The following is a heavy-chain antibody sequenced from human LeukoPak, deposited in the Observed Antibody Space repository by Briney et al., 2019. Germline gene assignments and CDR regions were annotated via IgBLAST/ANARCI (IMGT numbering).Heavy chain of an antibody. V-gene: IGHV3-21*01. J-gene: IGHJ6*02. D-gene: IGHD2-2*01. Sequence: GGSLRLSCAASGFTFSSYSMNWVRQAPGKGLEWVSSISSSSSYIYYADSVKGRFTISRDNAKNSLYLQMNRLRAEDTAVYYCARDCSSTSSCYYYYGMDVWGQGTTVTVSS. CDR2: ISSSSSYI. CDR3: ARDCSSTSSCYYYYGMDV. CDR1: GFTFSSYS.